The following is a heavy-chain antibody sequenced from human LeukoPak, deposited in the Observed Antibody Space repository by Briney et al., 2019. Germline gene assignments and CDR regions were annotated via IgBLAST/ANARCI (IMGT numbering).Heavy chain of an antibody. D-gene: IGHD6-6*01. CDR2: ISYDGSNK. CDR1: GFTFSSCA. Sequence: GGSLRLSCADSGFTFSSCAMHWVRQAPGKGLEWVAVISYDGSNKYYADSVKGRFTISRDNSKNTLYLQMNSLRAEDTAVYYCTRSSSGDYWGQGTLVTVSS. J-gene: IGHJ4*02. V-gene: IGHV3-30-3*01. CDR3: TRSSSGDY.